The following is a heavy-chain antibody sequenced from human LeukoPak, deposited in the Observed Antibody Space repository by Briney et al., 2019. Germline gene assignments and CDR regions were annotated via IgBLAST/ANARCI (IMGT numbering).Heavy chain of an antibody. CDR2: IYSSGYT. V-gene: IGHV4-39*07. D-gene: IGHD2-15*01. CDR1: GGSITTSSYY. J-gene: IGHJ4*02. CDR3: AGSDLTQDYWDY. Sequence: PSETLSLTCNVSGGSITTSSYYWGWIRQPPGKGLERIARIYSSGYTYYNPSLKSRGTISVDTSKNQFSLKLTSVTAADTAVYYCAGSDLTQDYWDYWGQGTLVKVSS.